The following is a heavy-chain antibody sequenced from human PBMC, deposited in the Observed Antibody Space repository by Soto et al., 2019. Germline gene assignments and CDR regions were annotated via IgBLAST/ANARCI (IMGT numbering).Heavy chain of an antibody. CDR2: ISGSGGST. D-gene: IGHD3-22*01. CDR3: VREIYDDYDSSGFDH. V-gene: IGHV3-23*01. Sequence: GGSLRLSCAASGFTFSSYAMSWVRQAPGKGLEWVSAISGSGGSTYYADAVKGRFTISRDNDKNTLSMQMNSLRAEDTAVYYCVREIYDDYDSSGFDHWGQGTLVTVSS. CDR1: GFTFSSYA. J-gene: IGHJ4*02.